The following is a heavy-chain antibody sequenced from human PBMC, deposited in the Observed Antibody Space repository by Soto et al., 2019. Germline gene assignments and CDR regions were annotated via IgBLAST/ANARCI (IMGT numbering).Heavy chain of an antibody. V-gene: IGHV4-59*01. CDR1: GGSITNYY. CDR3: ASGGNWFDP. CDR2: MYYNGNI. Sequence: SETLSLNCNVSGGSITNYYWTWVRQSPEKGLEWIGYMYYNGNINYNPSLKSRVTISIDTSKNHFSLTLKSVTAPDTAVYYCASGGNWFDPWGQGVQVT. J-gene: IGHJ5*02. D-gene: IGHD3-16*01.